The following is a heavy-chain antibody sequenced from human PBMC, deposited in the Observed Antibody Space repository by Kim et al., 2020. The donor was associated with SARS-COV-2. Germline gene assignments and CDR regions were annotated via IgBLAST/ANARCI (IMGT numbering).Heavy chain of an antibody. CDR2: IWYDGSNK. V-gene: IGHV3-33*01. Sequence: GGSLRLSCAASGFTFGSYGMHWVRQAPGKGLEWVAVIWYDGSNKYYADSVKGRFTISRDNSKNTLYLQMNSLRAEDTAVYYCARWPWNRGGKAAAGNPVDYYYGMDVWGQGTTVTVSS. D-gene: IGHD6-13*01. J-gene: IGHJ6*02. CDR3: ARWPWNRGGKAAAGNPVDYYYGMDV. CDR1: GFTFGSYG.